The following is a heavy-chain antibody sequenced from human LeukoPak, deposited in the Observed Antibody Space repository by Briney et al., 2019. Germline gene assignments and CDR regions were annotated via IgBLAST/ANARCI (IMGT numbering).Heavy chain of an antibody. CDR3: ARDRALVLCSSTSCYHDAFDI. J-gene: IGHJ3*02. D-gene: IGHD2-2*01. CDR2: IYTSGST. Sequence: KASQTLSLTCTVSGGSISSGGYYWSWIRQPPGKGLEWIGRIYTSGSTNYNPSLKSRVTISVDTSKNQFSLKLSSVTAADTAVYYCARDRALVLCSSTSCYHDAFDIWGQGTMVTVSS. V-gene: IGHV4-61*02. CDR1: GGSISSGGYY.